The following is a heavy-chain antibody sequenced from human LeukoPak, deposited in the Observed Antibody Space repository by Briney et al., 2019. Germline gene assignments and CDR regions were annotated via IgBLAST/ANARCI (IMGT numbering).Heavy chain of an antibody. V-gene: IGHV3-23*01. CDR1: GFTFSSYA. CDR3: AREYTVTTYYFDY. Sequence: GGSLRLSCAASGFTFSSYAMNWVRQAPGKGLEWVSSISESGSSTHYADSVKGRFTISRDNSKNSLYLQMNSLRAEDTAVYYCAREYTVTTYYFDYWGQGTLVTVSS. D-gene: IGHD4-17*01. J-gene: IGHJ4*02. CDR2: ISESGSST.